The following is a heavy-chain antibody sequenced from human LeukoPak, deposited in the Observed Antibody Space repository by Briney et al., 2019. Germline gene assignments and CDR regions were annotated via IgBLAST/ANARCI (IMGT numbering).Heavy chain of an antibody. CDR1: GFTFSSYA. V-gene: IGHV3-23*01. J-gene: IGHJ4*02. CDR2: ISGSGEST. D-gene: IGHD3-10*01. CDR3: ARGRSVGVISSFDY. Sequence: GGSLRLSCAASGFTFSSYAMSWVRQAPGKGLEWVSAISGSGESTYDKDSVKGRFSISRDNSKNTLYLQMNSLRAEDTAVYYCARGRSVGVISSFDYWGQGNLVTVSS.